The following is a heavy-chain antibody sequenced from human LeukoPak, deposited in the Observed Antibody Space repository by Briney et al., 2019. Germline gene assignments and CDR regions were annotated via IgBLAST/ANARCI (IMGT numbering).Heavy chain of an antibody. Sequence: PGGSLRLSCAASGFTFDDYGMSWVRQAPGKGLEWVSGINWNGGSTGYADSVKGRFTISRDNAKNPLYLQMNSLRAEDTALYYCARVRSGGVIVFDYLGQGTLVNVSS. CDR2: INWNGGST. J-gene: IGHJ4*02. V-gene: IGHV3-20*04. D-gene: IGHD3-16*02. CDR3: ARVRSGGVIVFDY. CDR1: GFTFDDYG.